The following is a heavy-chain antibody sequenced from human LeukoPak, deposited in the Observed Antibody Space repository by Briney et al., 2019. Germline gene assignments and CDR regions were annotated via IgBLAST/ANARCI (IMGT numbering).Heavy chain of an antibody. CDR2: AYYSGST. D-gene: IGHD5-18*01. Sequence: SETLSLTCTVSGGSISSSSYYWGWIRQPPGKGLEWIGSAYYSGSTYYNPSLKSRVTISVDTSKNQFSLKLSSVTAADTAVYYCAMLPRELGRDTHTAMVTDYWGQGTLVTVSS. V-gene: IGHV4-39*07. CDR1: GGSISSSSYY. CDR3: AMLPRELGRDTHTAMVTDY. J-gene: IGHJ4*02.